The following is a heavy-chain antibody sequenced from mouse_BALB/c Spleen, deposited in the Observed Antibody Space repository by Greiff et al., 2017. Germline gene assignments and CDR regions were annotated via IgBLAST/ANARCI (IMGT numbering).Heavy chain of an antibody. CDR2: IYPGDGDT. CDR3: ARGAYDYYAMDY. D-gene: IGHD2-10*02. J-gene: IGHJ4*01. Sequence: VKLVESGAELVRPGSSVKISCKASGYAFSSYWMNWVKQRPGQGLEWIGQIYPGDGDTNYNGKFKGKATLTADKSSSTAYMQLSSLTSEDSAVYFCARGAYDYYAMDYWGQGTSVTVSS. CDR1: GYAFSSYW. V-gene: IGHV1-80*01.